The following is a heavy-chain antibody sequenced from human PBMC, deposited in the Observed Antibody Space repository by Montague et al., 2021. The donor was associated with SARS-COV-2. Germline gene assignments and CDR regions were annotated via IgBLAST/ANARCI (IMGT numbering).Heavy chain of an antibody. CDR1: GGSFSGYL. CDR3: ARGGSSSSVVY. D-gene: IGHD6-6*01. V-gene: IGHV4-34*01. CDR2: INHSGNT. Sequence: SETLSLTCAVHGGSFSGYLWSWIRQPPGKGLEWIGQINHSGNTNXXPSLMSRVTISVDMSKSQFSLKLSSVTAADTAVYYCARGGSSSSVVYWGQGTLVTVSS. J-gene: IGHJ4*02.